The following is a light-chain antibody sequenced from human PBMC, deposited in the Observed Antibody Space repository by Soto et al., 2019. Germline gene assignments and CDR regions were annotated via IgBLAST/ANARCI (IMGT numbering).Light chain of an antibody. J-gene: IGKJ3*01. V-gene: IGKV1-27*01. CDR1: QDISNY. CDR2: AAS. Sequence: DIQMTQSPSSLSASVGDSVTITCRASQDISNYLAWFQQRPGKPPKLLIYAASTLESGVPSRFSGGRCGTDFTLSISSVQPEDVGTFYCQKYDRLPFTFGPGTKVDIK. CDR3: QKYDRLPFT.